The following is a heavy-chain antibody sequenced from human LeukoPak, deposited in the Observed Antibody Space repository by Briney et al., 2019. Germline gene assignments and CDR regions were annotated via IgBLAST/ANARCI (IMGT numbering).Heavy chain of an antibody. CDR3: ARDRPGVSFGDY. J-gene: IGHJ4*02. Sequence: SETLSLTCTVSGGSISSYYWSWIRQPAGEGLEWVGRIYTDGSNNYNPYLKSRVTMSVDTSKNQFSRKLSSVTAGDTALYYCARDRPGVSFGDYWGQGALVTVSS. CDR1: GGSISSYY. D-gene: IGHD3-10*01. V-gene: IGHV4-4*07. CDR2: IYTDGSN.